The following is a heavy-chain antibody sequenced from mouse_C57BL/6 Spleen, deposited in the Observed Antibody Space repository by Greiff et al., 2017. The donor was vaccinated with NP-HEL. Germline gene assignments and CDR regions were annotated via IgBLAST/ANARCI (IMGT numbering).Heavy chain of an antibody. CDR3: ARIYYYGSSYPRDY. CDR2: INPSSGYT. CDR1: GYTFTSYT. V-gene: IGHV1-4*01. D-gene: IGHD1-1*01. Sequence: VQGVESGAELARPGASVKMSCKASGYTFTSYTMHWVKQRPGQGLEWIGYINPSSGYTKYNQKFKDKATLTADKSSSTAYMQLSSLTSEDSAVYYCARIYYYGSSYPRDYWGQGTTLTVSS. J-gene: IGHJ2*01.